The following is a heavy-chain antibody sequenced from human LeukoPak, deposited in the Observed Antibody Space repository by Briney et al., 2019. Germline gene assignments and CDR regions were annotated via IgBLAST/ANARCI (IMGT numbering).Heavy chain of an antibody. D-gene: IGHD1-26*01. V-gene: IGHV1-69*04. J-gene: IGHJ4*02. CDR2: IIPILGIA. Sequence: ASVTVSCKASGGTFSSNAISWVRQAPGQGLEWMGRIIPILGIANYAQKFQGRVTITADKSTSTAYMELSSLRAEDTAVYYCARVSSNSRGDYFDYWGQGTLVTASS. CDR1: GGTFSSNA. CDR3: ARVSSNSRGDYFDY.